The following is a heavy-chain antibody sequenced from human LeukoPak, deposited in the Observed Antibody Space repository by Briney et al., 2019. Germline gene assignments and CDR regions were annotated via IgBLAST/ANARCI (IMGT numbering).Heavy chain of an antibody. Sequence: SETLSLTCTVSGGSISSYYWNWIRQPAGKGLEWIGRIYTSGSTNYNPSLKSRVTMSVDTSKNQFSLKLNSVTAADTAVYYCARGAWFGELLHFDYWGQGTLVTVSS. CDR2: IYTSGST. CDR1: GGSISSYY. V-gene: IGHV4-4*07. CDR3: ARGAWFGELLHFDY. D-gene: IGHD3-10*01. J-gene: IGHJ4*02.